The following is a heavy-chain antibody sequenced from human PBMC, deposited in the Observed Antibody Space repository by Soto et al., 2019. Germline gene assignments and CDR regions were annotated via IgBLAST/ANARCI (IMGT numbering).Heavy chain of an antibody. CDR1: GFTFSSNV. J-gene: IGHJ4*02. D-gene: IGHD6-19*01. Sequence: EVQLLESGGGLVQPGESLRLSCAASGFTFSSNVMSWVRQVPGKGLEWVSDISGSGVSTYYADSVKGRFTISRDNSKSTLYLQMNSLRAEDTAVYYCATGGWSRGRLDNWGQGTLVTVSS. CDR2: ISGSGVST. V-gene: IGHV3-23*01. CDR3: ATGGWSRGRLDN.